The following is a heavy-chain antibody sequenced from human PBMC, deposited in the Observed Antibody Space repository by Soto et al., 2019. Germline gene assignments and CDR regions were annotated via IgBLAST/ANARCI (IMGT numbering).Heavy chain of an antibody. V-gene: IGHV1-3*01. CDR1: GYTFTSYA. J-gene: IGHJ6*02. D-gene: IGHD3-16*01. CDR3: ARDYDDYVWGSYGMDV. Sequence: QVQLVQSGAEVKKPGASVKVSCKASGYTFTSYAMHWVRQAPGQRLEWMGWINAGNGNTKYSQKFQGRVTITRDTSASTAYMELSSLRSEDTAVYYCARDYDDYVWGSYGMDVWGQGTTVTVSS. CDR2: INAGNGNT.